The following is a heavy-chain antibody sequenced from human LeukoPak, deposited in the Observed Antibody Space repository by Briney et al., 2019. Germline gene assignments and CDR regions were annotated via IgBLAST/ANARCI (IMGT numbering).Heavy chain of an antibody. CDR3: ARFTPQGYGWGGYNRFDP. CDR1: GGSISTSNYY. V-gene: IGHV4-39*06. CDR2: IFYSGST. J-gene: IGHJ5*02. Sequence: PSETLSLTCTVSGGSISTSNYYWGWIRQPPGKGLEWIGNIFYSGSTNYNSSLNSRVTISIDTTKNQFPLNLTSVTAAEPAVYYCARFTPQGYGWGGYNRFDPWGQGTLVTVSS. D-gene: IGHD3-16*01.